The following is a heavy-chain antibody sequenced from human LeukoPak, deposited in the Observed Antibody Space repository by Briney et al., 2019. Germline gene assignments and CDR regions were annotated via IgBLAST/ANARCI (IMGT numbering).Heavy chain of an antibody. Sequence: ASVKVSCKASGYTFSDYFMHWVRQPPGQGLEWVGLINPKSGGTNSAQKFQGRVTMNRDTSISTGYMELSSLRSDATAIYYWARDRFGDGFAFFDYWGQGTLVTVSS. CDR1: GYTFSDYF. CDR2: INPKSGGT. J-gene: IGHJ4*02. V-gene: IGHV1-2*02. D-gene: IGHD5-24*01. CDR3: ARDRFGDGFAFFDY.